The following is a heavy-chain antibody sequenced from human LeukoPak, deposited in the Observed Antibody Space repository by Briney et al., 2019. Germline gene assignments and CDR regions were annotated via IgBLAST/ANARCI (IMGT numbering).Heavy chain of an antibody. CDR2: IYSGGTT. CDR3: ARRILYYSHMDV. V-gene: IGHV3-53*01. J-gene: IGHJ6*03. CDR1: GFTVSSNY. D-gene: IGHD2/OR15-2a*01. Sequence: GGSLRLSCAASGFTVSSNYMNWVRQAPGKGLEWVSVIYSGGTTYYADSVKGRFTISRDNSKNTVYLQMNSLRVEDTAVYYCARRILYYSHMDVWGKGTTVTVSS.